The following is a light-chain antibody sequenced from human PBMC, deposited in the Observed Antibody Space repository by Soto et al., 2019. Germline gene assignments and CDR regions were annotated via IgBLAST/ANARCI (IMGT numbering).Light chain of an antibody. CDR2: GAS. Sequence: IVLTQSPGTLSLSPGERATFSCRASQTVNRNSLTWYQHKPGQAPRLLIYGASTRVTGIPDRFSGSGSVTDFTLTISRLEPEDFAVYYCQQYDTSPHMYTFGQGTKLEIK. J-gene: IGKJ2*01. CDR3: QQYDTSPHMYT. V-gene: IGKV3-20*01. CDR1: QTVNRNS.